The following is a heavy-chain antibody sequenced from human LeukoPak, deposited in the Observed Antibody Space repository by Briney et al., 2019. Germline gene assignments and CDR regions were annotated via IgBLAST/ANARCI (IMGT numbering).Heavy chain of an antibody. J-gene: IGHJ4*02. CDR2: IYTSGST. CDR3: ARDSIGEAY. CDR1: GGSISSGSYY. V-gene: IGHV4-61*02. D-gene: IGHD4-17*01. Sequence: MTSETLSLTCTVSGGSISSGSYYWSWIRQPAGKGLEWIGRIYTSGSTNYNPSLKSRVTISVDTSKNQFSLKLSSVTAADTAVYYCARDSIGEAYWGQGTLVTVSS.